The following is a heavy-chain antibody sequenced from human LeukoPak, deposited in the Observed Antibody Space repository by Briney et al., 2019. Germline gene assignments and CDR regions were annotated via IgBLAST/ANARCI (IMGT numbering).Heavy chain of an antibody. J-gene: IGHJ3*02. CDR2: IYYSGST. Sequence: SETLSLTCSVSSGSITSYYWSWLRQPPGKGLEWIGYIYYSGSTYYNPSLKSRVTISVDTSKNQFSLKLSSVTAADTAVYYCARDGLLGSYYPDAFDIWGQGTMVTVSS. CDR1: SGSITSYY. D-gene: IGHD1-26*01. V-gene: IGHV4-59*12. CDR3: ARDGLLGSYYPDAFDI.